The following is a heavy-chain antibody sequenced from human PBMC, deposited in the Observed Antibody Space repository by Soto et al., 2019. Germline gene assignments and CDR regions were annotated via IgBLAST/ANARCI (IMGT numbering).Heavy chain of an antibody. D-gene: IGHD3-3*01. Sequence: SETLSLTCAVSSGSISSSNWWSWVRQPPGKGLEWIGEIYHSGSTNYNPSLKSRVTISVDKSKNQFSLKLSSVTAADTAVYYCARKSFWSGYSRHYYYYYMDVWGKGTTVTVSS. J-gene: IGHJ6*03. CDR2: IYHSGST. CDR1: SGSISSSNW. CDR3: ARKSFWSGYSRHYYYYYMDV. V-gene: IGHV4-4*02.